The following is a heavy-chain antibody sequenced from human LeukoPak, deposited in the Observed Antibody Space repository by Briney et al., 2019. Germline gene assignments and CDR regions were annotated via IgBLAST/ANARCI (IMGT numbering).Heavy chain of an antibody. CDR3: TRVGYIDEGIDY. Sequence: GGSLRLTCVASGFPFSRYWMTWVRQAPGKGLEWVANIKQDGSKKSYVDSVKGRFTISRDNAKNSLYLQMNSLRAEDTAIYYCTRVGYIDEGIDYWGQGTLVTVSS. CDR2: IKQDGSKK. CDR1: GFPFSRYW. J-gene: IGHJ4*02. D-gene: IGHD5-24*01. V-gene: IGHV3-7*04.